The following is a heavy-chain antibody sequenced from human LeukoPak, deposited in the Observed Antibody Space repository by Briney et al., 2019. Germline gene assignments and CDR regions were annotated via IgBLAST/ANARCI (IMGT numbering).Heavy chain of an antibody. CDR3: ARFLVGATEGMDN. J-gene: IGHJ4*02. V-gene: IGHV4-38-2*01. CDR1: GYSLSSGYY. CDR2: IYHSGST. Sequence: SETLSPTCAVSGYSLSSGYYWGWIRPPPGKGLEWIGSIYHSGSTYYNPSLKNRVLLSVDTSKYQFSLKLSSVTAADTAVYYCARFLVGATEGMDNWGQGTLVTVSS. D-gene: IGHD1-26*01.